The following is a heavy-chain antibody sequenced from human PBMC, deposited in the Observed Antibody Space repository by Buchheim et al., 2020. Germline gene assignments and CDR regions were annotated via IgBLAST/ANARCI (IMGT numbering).Heavy chain of an antibody. D-gene: IGHD2-2*01. CDR3: ARAFIVVVPAARGAYWFDP. CDR2: INHSGST. J-gene: IGHJ5*02. CDR1: GGSFSGYY. V-gene: IGHV4-34*01. Sequence: QVQLQQWGAGLLKPSETLSLTCAVYGGSFSGYYWSWIRQPPGKGLEWIGEINHSGSTNYNPSLKSRVTISVDTSKNQFSLKLTSVTAADTAVYYCARAFIVVVPAARGAYWFDPWGQGTL.